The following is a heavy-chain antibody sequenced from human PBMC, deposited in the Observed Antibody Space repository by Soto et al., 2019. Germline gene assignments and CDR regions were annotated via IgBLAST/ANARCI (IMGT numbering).Heavy chain of an antibody. CDR3: ARDVGMASRPYLDY. D-gene: IGHD6-6*01. V-gene: IGHV1-46*01. CDR2: INPSGCST. Sequence: ASVKVSCKASGYNFTTYYMYWVRQAPGQGLEWMGIINPSGCSTSFAQKFQGRVTMTRDTSTSTVYMELISLTSEDTAVYYCARDVGMASRPYLDYLGQGTLFTVSS. CDR1: GYNFTTYY. J-gene: IGHJ4*02.